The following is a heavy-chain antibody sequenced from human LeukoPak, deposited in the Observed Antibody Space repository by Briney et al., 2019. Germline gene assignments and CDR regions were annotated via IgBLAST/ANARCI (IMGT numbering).Heavy chain of an antibody. CDR1: GFTFSCYS. J-gene: IGHJ4*02. D-gene: IGHD6-19*01. Sequence: PGGSLRLSCAASGFTFSCYSMNWVRQAPGKGLEWVSSISSSSSYIYYADSVKGRFTISRDNAKNSLYLQMNSLRAEDTAVYYCTRDGGVGRIAVAGTFDYWGQGTLVTISS. V-gene: IGHV3-21*01. CDR3: TRDGGVGRIAVAGTFDY. CDR2: ISSSSSYI.